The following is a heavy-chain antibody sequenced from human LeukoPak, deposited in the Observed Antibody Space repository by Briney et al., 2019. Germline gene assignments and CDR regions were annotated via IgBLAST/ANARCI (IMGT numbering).Heavy chain of an antibody. CDR1: GGSISSGSYY. CDR3: ARARRDLYYYGMDV. J-gene: IGHJ6*02. CDR2: IYTSGST. D-gene: IGHD5-24*01. V-gene: IGHV4-61*02. Sequence: SETLSLTCTVSGGSISSGSYYWSWIRQPAGKGLGWIGRIYTSGSTNYNPSLKSRVTISVDTSKNQFSLKLSSVTAADTAVYYCARARRDLYYYGMDVWGQGTTVTVSS.